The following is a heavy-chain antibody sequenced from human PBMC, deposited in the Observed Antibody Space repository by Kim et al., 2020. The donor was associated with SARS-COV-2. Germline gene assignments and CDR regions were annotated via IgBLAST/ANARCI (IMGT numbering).Heavy chain of an antibody. V-gene: IGHV1-18*01. D-gene: IGHD1-20*01. J-gene: IGHJ4*02. CDR2: ISTYNGNT. CDR3: AREGEGPGAFNWNPRSFDY. Sequence: ASVKVSCKASGYTFTSYGISWVRQAPGQGLEWMGWISTYNGNTNYAQKLQGRVTMTTDTSTSTAYMELRSLRSDDTAVYYCAREGEGPGAFNWNPRSFDYWGQGTLVTVSS. CDR1: GYTFTSYG.